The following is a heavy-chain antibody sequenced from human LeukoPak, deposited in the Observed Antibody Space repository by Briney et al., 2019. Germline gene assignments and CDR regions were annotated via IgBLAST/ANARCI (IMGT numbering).Heavy chain of an antibody. V-gene: IGHV3-53*01. J-gene: IGHJ4*02. D-gene: IGHD6-19*01. CDR1: GFTVSSNY. CDR3: ARARQWLGAPFDY. Sequence: GGSLRLSCAASGFTVSSNYMSWVRQAPGKGLEWVSVIYSGGSTYYADSVKGRFTISRDNSKNTLYLQMNSLRAEDTAVYYCARARQWLGAPFDYWGREPWSPSPQ. CDR2: IYSGGST.